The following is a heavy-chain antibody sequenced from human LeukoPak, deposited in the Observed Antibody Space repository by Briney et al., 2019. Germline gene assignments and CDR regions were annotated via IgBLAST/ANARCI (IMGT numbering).Heavy chain of an antibody. V-gene: IGHV1-2*04. J-gene: IGHJ6*02. Sequence: ASVKVSCKASGYTFTSYDINWVRQATGQGLEWMGWMNPNSGGTNYAQKFQGWVTMTRDTSISTAYMELSRLRSDDTAVYYCARVYPGSSSSYGMDVWGQGTTVTVSS. CDR1: GYTFTSYD. CDR2: MNPNSGGT. D-gene: IGHD6-13*01. CDR3: ARVYPGSSSSYGMDV.